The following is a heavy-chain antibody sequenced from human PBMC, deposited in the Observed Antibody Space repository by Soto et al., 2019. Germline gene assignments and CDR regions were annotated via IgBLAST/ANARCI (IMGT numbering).Heavy chain of an antibody. CDR1: GGSFSGYY. Sequence: SETLSLTCAVYGGSFSGYYWGWIRQPPGKGLEWIGSIYYRGNAYYNPSLQTRATISLDKSKSQFSLKLNSVTAADSAVYFCARLEGLATISYYFDFWGPGALVTVSS. CDR2: IYYRGNA. J-gene: IGHJ4*02. CDR3: ARLEGLATISYYFDF. V-gene: IGHV4-34*01. D-gene: IGHD5-12*01.